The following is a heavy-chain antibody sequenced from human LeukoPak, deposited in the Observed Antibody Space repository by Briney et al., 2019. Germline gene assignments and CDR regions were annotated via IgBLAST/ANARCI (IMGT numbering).Heavy chain of an antibody. CDR3: ARQILGGSGWTFDY. D-gene: IGHD6-19*01. J-gene: IGHJ4*02. CDR1: GGSISSSSYY. V-gene: IGHV4-39*01. Sequence: SETLSLTCTVSGGSISSSSYYWGWIRQPPGKGLEWIGSVYYSGSTYHNPSLKSRVTISIDTSKNQFSLKLSSVTAADTAVYYCARQILGGSGWTFDYWGQGTLVTVSS. CDR2: VYYSGST.